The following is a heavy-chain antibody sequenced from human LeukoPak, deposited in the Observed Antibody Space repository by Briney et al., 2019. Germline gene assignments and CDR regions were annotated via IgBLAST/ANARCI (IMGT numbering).Heavy chain of an antibody. CDR1: GDSLISGAHY. J-gene: IGHJ6*03. Sequence: TSQTLSLTWIVSGDSLISGAHYWSWIRQAPGRGLEWLGYIFYSGRTYYNPSVKSRLDISINTSENQFSVKLSSVTAADTAVYYCARYYDTLSYMDVWGKGTTVTVSS. V-gene: IGHV4-30-4*08. D-gene: IGHD3-9*01. CDR2: IFYSGRT. CDR3: ARYYDTLSYMDV.